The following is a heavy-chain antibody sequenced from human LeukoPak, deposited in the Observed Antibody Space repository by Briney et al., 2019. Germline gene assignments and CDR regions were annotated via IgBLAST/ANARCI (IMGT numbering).Heavy chain of an antibody. J-gene: IGHJ4*02. CDR3: ARGTTMIVVALYYFDY. D-gene: IGHD3-22*01. CDR1: GGSFSGYY. Sequence: QTSETLSLTCAVYGGSFSGYYWSWIRQPPGKGLEWIGEINHSGSTNYNPSLKSRVTISVDTSENQFSLKLSSVTAADTAVYYCARGTTMIVVALYYFDYWGQGTLVTVSS. V-gene: IGHV4-34*01. CDR2: INHSGST.